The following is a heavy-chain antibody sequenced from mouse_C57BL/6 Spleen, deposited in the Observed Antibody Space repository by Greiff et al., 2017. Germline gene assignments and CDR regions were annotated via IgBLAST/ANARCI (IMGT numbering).Heavy chain of an antibody. J-gene: IGHJ2*01. Sequence: EVKVEESGGGLVQPGGSMKLSCVASGFTFSNYWMNWVRQSPEKGLEWVAQIRLKSDNYATHYAESVKGRFTISRDDSKSSVYLQMNNLRAEDTGIYYCSLHRGYFDYWGQGTTLTVSS. CDR3: SLHRGYFDY. V-gene: IGHV6-3*01. CDR1: GFTFSNYW. CDR2: IRLKSDNYAT.